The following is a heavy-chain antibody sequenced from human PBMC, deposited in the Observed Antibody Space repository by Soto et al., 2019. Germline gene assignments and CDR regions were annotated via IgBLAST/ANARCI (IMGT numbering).Heavy chain of an antibody. V-gene: IGHV1-18*01. D-gene: IGHD5-18*01. Sequence: KLQGRVTMTTDTSTSTAYMELRSLRSDDTAIYYCARVGGIQLWLNYFDYWGQGTLVTVSS. CDR3: ARVGGIQLWLNYFDY. J-gene: IGHJ4*02.